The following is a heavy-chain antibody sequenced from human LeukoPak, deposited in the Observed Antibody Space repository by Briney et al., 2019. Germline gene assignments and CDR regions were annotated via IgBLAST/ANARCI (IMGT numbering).Heavy chain of an antibody. V-gene: IGHV1-69*13. CDR3: ARDDEQQLHYYYYYGMDV. CDR2: IIPIFGTA. J-gene: IGHJ6*02. D-gene: IGHD6-13*01. Sequence: ASVKVSCKASGGTFSSYAISWVRQAPGQGLEWMGGIIPIFGTANYAQKFQGRVTITADESTSTAYMELSSLRSEDTAVYYCARDDEQQLHYYYYYGMDVWGQGTTVTVSS. CDR1: GGTFSSYA.